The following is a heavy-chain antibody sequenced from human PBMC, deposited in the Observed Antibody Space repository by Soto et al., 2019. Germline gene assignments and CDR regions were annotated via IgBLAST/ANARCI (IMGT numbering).Heavy chain of an antibody. D-gene: IGHD3-10*01. V-gene: IGHV4-34*01. Sequence: PSETLSLTCAVYGGSFSGYYWSWIRQPPGKGLEWIGEINHSGSTNYNPPLKSRVTISVDTSKNQFSLKLSSVTAADTAVYYCARMRFGGLGWFDPWGQGTLVTVPQ. CDR1: GGSFSGYY. J-gene: IGHJ5*02. CDR2: INHSGST. CDR3: ARMRFGGLGWFDP.